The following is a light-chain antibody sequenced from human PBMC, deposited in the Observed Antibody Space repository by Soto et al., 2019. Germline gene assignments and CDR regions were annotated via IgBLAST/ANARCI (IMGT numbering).Light chain of an antibody. J-gene: IGLJ3*02. CDR2: DVT. Sequence: QSALTQPASASGSPGQSITISCTGTSSDIGGYNFVSWYQQHPGKAPKLMIFDVTNRPSGVSDRFSGSKSGETASLTISGLQAEDEADYYCSSYTGSSTLVVFGGGTKVTVL. CDR1: SSDIGGYNF. CDR3: SSYTGSSTLVV. V-gene: IGLV2-14*01.